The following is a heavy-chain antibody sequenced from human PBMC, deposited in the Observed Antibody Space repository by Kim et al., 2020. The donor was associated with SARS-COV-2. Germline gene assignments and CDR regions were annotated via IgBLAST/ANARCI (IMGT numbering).Heavy chain of an antibody. CDR1: GFTFSDYA. Sequence: GESLKISCAASGFTFSDYAMSWVRQAPGKGLEWVSVISNRADTTYYTDSVKGRFTISRDNSRNTLFLQMNSLRVEDTAIYYCAKEGCSAAICYMNFWGQGILVTVSS. CDR3: AKEGCSAAICYMNF. CDR2: ISNRADTT. D-gene: IGHD2-15*01. V-gene: IGHV3-23*01. J-gene: IGHJ4*02.